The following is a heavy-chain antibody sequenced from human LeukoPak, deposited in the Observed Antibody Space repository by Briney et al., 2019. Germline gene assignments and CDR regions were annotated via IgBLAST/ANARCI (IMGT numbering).Heavy chain of an antibody. D-gene: IGHD3-10*01. J-gene: IGHJ4*02. Sequence: SQTLSLTCAVYGGSFSGYYWSWIRQPPGKGLEWIGEINHSGSTNYNPSLKSRVTISVDTSKNQFSLKLSSVTAADTAVYYCARGVTMVRGVNLYYSDYWGQGTLVTVSS. CDR2: INHSGST. CDR1: GGSFSGYY. CDR3: ARGVTMVRGVNLYYSDY. V-gene: IGHV4-34*01.